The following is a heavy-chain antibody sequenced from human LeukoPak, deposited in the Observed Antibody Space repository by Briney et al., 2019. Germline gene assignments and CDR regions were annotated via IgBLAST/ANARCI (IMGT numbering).Heavy chain of an antibody. CDR2: IYTGGRT. Sequence: GGSLRLSCAASGFTVSSNYMSWVRQAPGKGLEWVSVIYTGGRTNYADSVKGRFTISRDNSKNTLYLQMNSLRAEDTAVYYCARDRGGYCSGGSCSDAFDIWGQGTVVTVSS. J-gene: IGHJ3*02. CDR3: ARDRGGYCSGGSCSDAFDI. V-gene: IGHV3-66*01. D-gene: IGHD2-15*01. CDR1: GFTVSSNY.